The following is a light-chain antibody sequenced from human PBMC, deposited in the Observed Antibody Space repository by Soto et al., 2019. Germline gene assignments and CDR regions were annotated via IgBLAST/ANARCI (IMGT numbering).Light chain of an antibody. J-gene: IGLJ3*02. CDR2: SNN. Sequence: QSVLTQPPSASGTPGQRVTISCSGSSSNIGSYTVNWYQQLPGTAPKLLIYSNNQRPSGVPDRFSGSKSGTSASLAISGLXSXXXXXXXCAAWDDSLNGWVFGGGTKLTVL. CDR3: AAWDDSLNGWV. V-gene: IGLV1-44*01. CDR1: SSNIGSYT.